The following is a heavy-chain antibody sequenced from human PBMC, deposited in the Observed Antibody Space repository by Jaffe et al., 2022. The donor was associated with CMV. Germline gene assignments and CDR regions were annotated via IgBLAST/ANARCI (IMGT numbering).Heavy chain of an antibody. J-gene: IGHJ5*02. CDR1: GYTFTGYY. D-gene: IGHD5-12*01. CDR2: INPNSGGT. V-gene: IGHV1-2*02. Sequence: QVQLVQSGAEVKKPGASVKVSCKASGYTFTGYYMHWVRQAPGQGLEWMGWINPNSGGTNYAQKFQGRVTMTRDTSISTAYMELSRLRSDDTAVYYCARGEMATISGLFRMGSFWFDPWGQGTLVTVSS. CDR3: ARGEMATISGLFRMGSFWFDP.